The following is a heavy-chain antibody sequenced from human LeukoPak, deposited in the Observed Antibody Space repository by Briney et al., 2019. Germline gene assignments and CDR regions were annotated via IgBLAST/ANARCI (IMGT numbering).Heavy chain of an antibody. CDR1: GGSFSGYY. CDR2: INHSGST. V-gene: IGHV4-34*01. CDR3: ARGRGYSYGFFDY. J-gene: IGHJ4*02. Sequence: SETLSLTCAVYGGSFSGYYWSWIRQPPGKGLEWIGEINHSGSTNYNPSLKSRVTISVDTSKNEFSLKLSSVTAADTAVYYCARGRGYSYGFFDYWGQGTLVTVSS. D-gene: IGHD5-18*01.